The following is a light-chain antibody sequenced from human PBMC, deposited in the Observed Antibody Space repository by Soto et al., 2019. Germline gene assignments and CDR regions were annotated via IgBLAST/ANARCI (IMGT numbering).Light chain of an antibody. Sequence: DIQMTQSPSTLSASVGDGITITCRASQSISNRLAWYQQKPGEAPKYLIYDASTLDSGAPSRFSGSGSGNEFTLSIGSLQPDDFATYYCQQYDSYPWTFGQGTKVEI. CDR2: DAS. J-gene: IGKJ1*01. V-gene: IGKV1-5*01. CDR3: QQYDSYPWT. CDR1: QSISNR.